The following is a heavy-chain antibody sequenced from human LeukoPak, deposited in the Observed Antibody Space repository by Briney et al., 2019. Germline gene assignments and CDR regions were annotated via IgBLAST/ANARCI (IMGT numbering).Heavy chain of an antibody. D-gene: IGHD2-15*01. CDR3: ARGDIGYYYMDV. CDR1: GGSISSYY. Sequence: SETLSLTCTVSGGSISSYYWSWIRQPPGKGLEWIGYIYYSGSTHYNPSLKSRVTISVDTSKNQFSLKLSSVTAADTAVYYCARGDIGYYYMDVWGKGTTVTVSS. CDR2: IYYSGST. V-gene: IGHV4-59*12. J-gene: IGHJ6*03.